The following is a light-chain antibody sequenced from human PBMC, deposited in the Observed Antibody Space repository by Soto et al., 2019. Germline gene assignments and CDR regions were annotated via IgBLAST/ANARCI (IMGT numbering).Light chain of an antibody. CDR3: SSYTTSNARQIV. CDR2: DVT. J-gene: IGLJ1*01. CDR1: SSDVGGYNY. V-gene: IGLV2-14*03. Sequence: LTQPASVSGSPGQSITISCTGTSSDVGGYNYVSWYQHHPGKAPKLIIYDVTNRPSGVSNPFSGSKSGNTTSLTISGLQPEDEADYYCSSYTTSNARQIVFVTGTKVTVL.